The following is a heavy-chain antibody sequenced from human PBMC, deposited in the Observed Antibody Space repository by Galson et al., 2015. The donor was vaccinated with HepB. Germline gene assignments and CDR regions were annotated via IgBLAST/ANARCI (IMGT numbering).Heavy chain of an antibody. CDR2: IYTSGST. CDR3: ARAGAGYDFWSGYSTLVYFDY. CDR1: GGSISSYY. V-gene: IGHV4-4*07. J-gene: IGHJ4*02. D-gene: IGHD3-3*01. Sequence: LSLTCTVSGGSISSYYWSWIRQPAGKGLEWIGRIYTSGSTNYNPSLKSRVTMSVDTSKNQFSLKLSSVTAADTAVYYCARAGAGYDFWSGYSTLVYFDYWGQGTLVTVSS.